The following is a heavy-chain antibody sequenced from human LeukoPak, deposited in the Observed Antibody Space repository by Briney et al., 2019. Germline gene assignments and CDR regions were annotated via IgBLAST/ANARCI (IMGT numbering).Heavy chain of an antibody. D-gene: IGHD3-9*01. CDR1: GYTFTSYG. V-gene: IGHV1-18*04. CDR2: ISPYNHNT. CDR3: ARVLRYFDWSDY. Sequence: ASVTVSCKASGYTFTSYGISWVRQAPGQGLEWMGWISPYNHNTKYAQKVQGRVTMTTDTSTSTAYMDLRSLRSDDTAVYYCARVLRYFDWSDYWGQGTLVTVSS. J-gene: IGHJ4*02.